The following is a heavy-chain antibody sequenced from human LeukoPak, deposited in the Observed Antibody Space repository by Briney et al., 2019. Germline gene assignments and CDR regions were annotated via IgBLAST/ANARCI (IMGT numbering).Heavy chain of an antibody. Sequence: GGSLRLSCAVSGFSFTDYGMHWVRQAPGKGLDWVAVIWNDGSNKFEADSVKGRFTISRDNSKNTLFLPMNSLRAEDTAVYYCARGGHFKYGGKKGPVGRRIDSWGQGTLVTVSS. CDR3: ARGGHFKYGGKKGPVGRRIDS. D-gene: IGHD4-23*01. CDR1: GFSFTDYG. CDR2: IWNDGSNK. V-gene: IGHV3-33*01. J-gene: IGHJ4*02.